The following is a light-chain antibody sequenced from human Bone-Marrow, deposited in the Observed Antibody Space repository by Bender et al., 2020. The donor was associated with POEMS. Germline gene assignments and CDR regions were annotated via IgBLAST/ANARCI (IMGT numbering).Light chain of an antibody. CDR2: NNS. J-gene: IGLJ3*02. CDR3: ATWDDSLNGWV. CDR1: SSKFGSYP. Sequence: QPPSASGTPGQRVTLSCSGSSSKFGSYPVNWYQQLPGAAPKLVIFNNSQRPSGVPDRFSGSNSGTSASLAISGLLSDDEADFYFATWDDSLNGWVFGGGTKLTVL. V-gene: IGLV1-44*01.